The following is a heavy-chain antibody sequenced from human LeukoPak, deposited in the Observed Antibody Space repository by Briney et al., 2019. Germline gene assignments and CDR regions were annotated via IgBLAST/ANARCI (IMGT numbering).Heavy chain of an antibody. CDR3: ARVPPGDMGVVAADLDD. J-gene: IGHJ4*02. D-gene: IGHD2-2*01. CDR1: GYTFTRYD. Sequence: ASVTVSCKASGYTFTRYDINWVRQAPGQGLEWMGWMNPNSGNTGYAQKLQGRVTMTRNTSISTAYMDLSSLRSEDTAVYYCARVPPGDMGVVAADLDDWGQGTLVTVSS. V-gene: IGHV1-8*01. CDR2: MNPNSGNT.